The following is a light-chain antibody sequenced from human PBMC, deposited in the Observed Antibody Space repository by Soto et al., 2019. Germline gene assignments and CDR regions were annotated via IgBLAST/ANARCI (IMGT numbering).Light chain of an antibody. CDR3: QQYDNLPHT. CDR1: QDISNY. Sequence: DILMTQSPSFLSSSVGDRVTITCQASQDISNYLNWYQQKPGKDPKLLIYDASNLETGVPSRFSGSGSGTDFTFTISSLQPEDIATYYCQQYDNLPHTFGQGTRLEIK. CDR2: DAS. V-gene: IGKV1-33*01. J-gene: IGKJ5*01.